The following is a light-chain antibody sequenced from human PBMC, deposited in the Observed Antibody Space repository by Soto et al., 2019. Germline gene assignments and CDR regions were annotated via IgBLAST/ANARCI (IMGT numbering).Light chain of an antibody. CDR3: AAWDDSLSGYV. V-gene: IGLV1-47*02. CDR1: SSNIGTIY. Sequence: QSVLTQPPSASGTPGQRVTISCSGSSSNIGTIYVSWYQQLPGTAPKLPIYSNNQRPSGVPDRFSGSKSGTSASLAISGLRSEDEADYYCAAWDDSLSGYVFGTGTKVTVL. J-gene: IGLJ1*01. CDR2: SNN.